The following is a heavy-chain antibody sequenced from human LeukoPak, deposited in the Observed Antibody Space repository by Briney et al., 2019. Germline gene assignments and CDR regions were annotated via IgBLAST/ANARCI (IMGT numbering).Heavy chain of an antibody. CDR1: GGSIISGNYY. V-gene: IGHV4-61*02. D-gene: IGHD3-22*01. CDR2: IYTSGST. CDR3: ARVSSASYYDSSGYDDY. J-gene: IGHJ4*02. Sequence: SETLSLTCTVSGGSIISGNYYWSWIRQPAGKGLEWIGRIYTSGSTNYNPSLKSRVTISVDKSKNQFSLKLNSVTAADTAVYYCARVSSASYYDSSGYDDYWGQGTLVTVSS.